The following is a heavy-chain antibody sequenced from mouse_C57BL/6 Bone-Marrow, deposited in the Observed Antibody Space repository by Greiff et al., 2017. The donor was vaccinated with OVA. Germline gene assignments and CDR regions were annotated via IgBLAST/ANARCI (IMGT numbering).Heavy chain of an antibody. CDR2: IWRGGST. CDR3: ARKFSSYWYFDV. V-gene: IGHV2-2*01. Sequence: QVQLQQSGPGLVQPSQCLSITCTVSGFSLTSYGVHWVRQSPGKGLEWLGVIWRGGSTDYNTAFISRLSISKDNSKSQVFFKMNSLQADDTAIYYCARKFSSYWYFDVWGTGTAVTVSS. D-gene: IGHD1-1*01. J-gene: IGHJ1*03. CDR1: GFSLTSYG.